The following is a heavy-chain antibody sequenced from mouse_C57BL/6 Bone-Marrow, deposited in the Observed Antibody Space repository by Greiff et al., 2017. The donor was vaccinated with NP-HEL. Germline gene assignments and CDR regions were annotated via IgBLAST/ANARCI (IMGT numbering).Heavy chain of an antibody. CDR3: TRNWDGY. CDR1: GYTFTDYE. D-gene: IGHD4-1*01. J-gene: IGHJ2*01. Sequence: VQLQQSGAELVRPGASVTLSCKASGYTFTDYEMHWVKQTPVHGLEWIGAIDPETGGTAYNQKFKGKAILTADKSSSTAYMGLRSLTSEDSAVYYCTRNWDGYWGQGTTLTVSS. CDR2: IDPETGGT. V-gene: IGHV1-15*01.